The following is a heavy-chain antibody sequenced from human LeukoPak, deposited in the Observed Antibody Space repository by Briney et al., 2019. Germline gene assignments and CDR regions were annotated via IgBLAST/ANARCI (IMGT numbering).Heavy chain of an antibody. CDR1: GLPLNDAW. V-gene: IGHV3-15*01. CDR2: NKRKTDGGTT. J-gene: IGHJ4*02. D-gene: IGHD3-22*01. Sequence: GGSLRHSFGTSGLPLNDAWVKWVPRAPGRGLGWVGRNKRKTDGGTTGYAAPVKGKFTISRDDSKNTLYLQMNSLRTEDTAVYYCTTDPPPNYYYDSSGYYILHSLGYWGQGTLVTVSS. CDR3: TTDPPPNYYYDSSGYYILHSLGY.